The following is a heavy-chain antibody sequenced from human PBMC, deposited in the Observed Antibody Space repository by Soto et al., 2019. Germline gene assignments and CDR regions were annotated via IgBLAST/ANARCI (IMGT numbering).Heavy chain of an antibody. J-gene: IGHJ4*02. D-gene: IGHD6-25*01. V-gene: IGHV3-30*18. CDR2: VSSDGNIQ. CDR3: AKEPSIAAINFDY. CDR1: GFTFNAFG. Sequence: QVQLVESGGGLVQPGGSLRLSCVASGFTFNAFGMHWVRQAPGKGLDWVAVVSSDGNIQYYADSVKGRFTISRDNSKNTFYLQLNSLRADDSGVYYCAKEPSIAAINFDYWGQGTLVTVSS.